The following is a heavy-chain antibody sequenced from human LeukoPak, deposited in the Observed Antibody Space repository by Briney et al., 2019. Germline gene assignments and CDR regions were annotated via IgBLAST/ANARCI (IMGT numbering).Heavy chain of an antibody. J-gene: IGHJ4*02. CDR3: ARDLKISIFGVLPWEYFDY. D-gene: IGHD3-3*01. CDR2: ISAYNGNT. V-gene: IGHV1-18*01. CDR1: GYTFTNYG. Sequence: GASVKVSCKASGYTFTNYGISWVRQAPGQGLEWMGWISAYNGNTNYAQKLQGRVTMTTDTSTSTAYMELRSLRSDDTALYYCARDLKISIFGVLPWEYFDYWGQGTLVTISS.